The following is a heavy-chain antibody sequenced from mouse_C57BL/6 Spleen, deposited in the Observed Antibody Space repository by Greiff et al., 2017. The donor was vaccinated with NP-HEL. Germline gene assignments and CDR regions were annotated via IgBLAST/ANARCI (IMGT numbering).Heavy chain of an antibody. CDR3: ARYSYYGSSLYAMDY. CDR1: GYTFTSYW. D-gene: IGHD1-1*01. V-gene: IGHV1-59*01. J-gene: IGHJ4*01. CDR2: IDPSDSYT. Sequence: QVQLQQSGAELVRPGTSVKLSCKASGYTFTSYWMHWVKQRPGQGLEWIGVIDPSDSYTNYNQKFKGKATLTVDTSSSTAYMQLSSLTSEDSAVYYCARYSYYGSSLYAMDYWGQRTSVTVSS.